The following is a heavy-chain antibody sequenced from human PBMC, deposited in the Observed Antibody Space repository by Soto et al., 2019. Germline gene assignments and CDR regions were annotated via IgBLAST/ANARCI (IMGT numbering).Heavy chain of an antibody. CDR2: ISGSGDST. CDR3: AKALYGGFTY. D-gene: IGHD3-10*01. J-gene: IGHJ4*02. CDR1: GFTFSVYA. V-gene: IGHV3-23*01. Sequence: EVRLLESGGGLVQPGGSLRLSCAASGFTFSVYAMRWVRQAPGKGLEWVSGISGSGDSTHYADSVKGRFTVSRDNSKSMLYLQTNSLRAEDTAIYYCAKALYGGFTYWGQATLVTVSS.